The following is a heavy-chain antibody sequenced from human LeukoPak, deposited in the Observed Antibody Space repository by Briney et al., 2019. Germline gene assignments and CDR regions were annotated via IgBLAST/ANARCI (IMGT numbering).Heavy chain of an antibody. J-gene: IGHJ6*03. CDR3: TTVLKEAFGMRVYYYMDV. Sequence: GGSLKLSCAASGFTFSNACMSWVRQAPGQGLEWVGRIKRNTDGGTTDYAVPGKGRFTISKSESKTSLELQRNSLKTEDTDVYYCTTVLKEAFGMRVYYYMDVWGKGTTVTVSS. CDR1: GFTFSNAC. V-gene: IGHV3-15*01. D-gene: IGHD3-16*01. CDR2: IKRNTDGGTT.